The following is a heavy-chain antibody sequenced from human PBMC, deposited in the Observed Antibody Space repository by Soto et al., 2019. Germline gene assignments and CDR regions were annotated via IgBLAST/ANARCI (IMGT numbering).Heavy chain of an antibody. CDR2: VSYSGRT. V-gene: IGHV4-59*03. CDR3: ARLQYTAVTAIDV. Sequence: SETLSLTCTVSRGSINNYYWTLIRQPPGKGLEWIGYVSYSGRTNYNPSLKSRVNMFVDKSKNQFSLNLTSVTAADTAVYYCARLQYTAVTAIDVWRQGTMVTVSS. J-gene: IGHJ3*01. D-gene: IGHD2-21*01. CDR1: RGSINNYY.